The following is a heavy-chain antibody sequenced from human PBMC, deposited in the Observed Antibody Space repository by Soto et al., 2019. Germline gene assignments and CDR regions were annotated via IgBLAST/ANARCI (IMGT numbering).Heavy chain of an antibody. CDR3: AKGAWIQLWTPFDY. D-gene: IGHD5-18*01. Sequence: SGGSLRLSCAASGFTFSSYGMHWVRQAPGKGLEWVAVISYDGSNKYYADSVKGRFTISRDNSKNTLYLQMNSLRAEDTAVYYCAKGAWIQLWTPFDYWGQGTLVTVSS. CDR2: ISYDGSNK. J-gene: IGHJ4*02. V-gene: IGHV3-30*18. CDR1: GFTFSSYG.